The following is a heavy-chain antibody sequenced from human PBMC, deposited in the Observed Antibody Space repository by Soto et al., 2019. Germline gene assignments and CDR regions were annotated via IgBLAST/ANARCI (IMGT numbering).Heavy chain of an antibody. J-gene: IGHJ4*02. D-gene: IGHD3-10*01. CDR3: AKDRMGAGVRGYFDY. CDR2: ISYDGSNK. CDR1: GFTFSSYG. V-gene: IGHV3-30*18. Sequence: QVQLVESGGGAVQPGKSLRLSCAGSGFTFSSYGMDWVRQAPGKGLEWVAVISYDGSNKYYADSVKGRFTISRDNSKNTLYLQMSSLRADDTAVYYCAKDRMGAGVRGYFDYWGQGTLVTVSS.